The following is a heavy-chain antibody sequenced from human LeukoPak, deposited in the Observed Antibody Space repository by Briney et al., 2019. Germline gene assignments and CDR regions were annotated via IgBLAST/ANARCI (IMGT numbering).Heavy chain of an antibody. CDR1: GYTFTSYY. D-gene: IGHD4-23*01. V-gene: IGHV1-46*01. J-gene: IGHJ5*02. CDR2: INPSGGST. CDR3: ARDNSVEDTAWWFDP. Sequence: ASVKVSCKASGYTFTSYYMHWARQAPGQGLEWMGIINPSGGSTSYAQKFQGRVTMTRDMSTSTDYMELSSLRSEDTAVYYCARDNSVEDTAWWFDPWGQGTLVTVSS.